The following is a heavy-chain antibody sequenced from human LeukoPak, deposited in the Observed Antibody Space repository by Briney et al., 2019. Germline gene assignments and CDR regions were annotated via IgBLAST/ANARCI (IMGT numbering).Heavy chain of an antibody. J-gene: IGHJ4*02. Sequence: PGGSLRLSCAASGFTFSSYAMSWVRQAPGKGLEWVANIKDDGSEKYYVDSVKGRFTISRDNAKNSLYLQMNSLRDEDTAMYYCARTIRGYWGQGTLVTVSS. CDR1: GFTFSSYA. CDR3: ARTIRGY. D-gene: IGHD3-10*01. CDR2: IKDDGSEK. V-gene: IGHV3-7*01.